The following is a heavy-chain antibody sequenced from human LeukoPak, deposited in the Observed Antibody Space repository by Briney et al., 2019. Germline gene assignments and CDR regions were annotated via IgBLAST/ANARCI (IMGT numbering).Heavy chain of an antibody. CDR1: GYTFTSYA. CDR2: INAGNGNT. J-gene: IGHJ5*02. V-gene: IGHV1-3*01. D-gene: IGHD1-26*01. Sequence: ASVKVSCKASGYTFTSYAMHWVRQAPGQRLEWMGWINAGNGNTKYSQKFQGRVTITRDTSASTAYMELSSLRSEDTAVYYCAREEVSLSNWELLGRGDWFDPWGQGTLVTVSS. CDR3: AREEVSLSNWELLGRGDWFDP.